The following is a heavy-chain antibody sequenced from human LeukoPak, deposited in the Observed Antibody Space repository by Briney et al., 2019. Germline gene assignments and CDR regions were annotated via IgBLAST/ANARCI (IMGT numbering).Heavy chain of an antibody. V-gene: IGHV4-4*07. Sequence: PSETLSLTCTVSGGSISSYYWSWIRQPAGKGLEWIGRIYTSGSTNYNPSLKSRVTMSVDTSKNQFSLKLSSVTAADTAVYYCARDLGITISSWFDPWGQETLVTVSS. CDR2: IYTSGST. J-gene: IGHJ5*02. D-gene: IGHD1-26*01. CDR3: ARDLGITISSWFDP. CDR1: GGSISSYY.